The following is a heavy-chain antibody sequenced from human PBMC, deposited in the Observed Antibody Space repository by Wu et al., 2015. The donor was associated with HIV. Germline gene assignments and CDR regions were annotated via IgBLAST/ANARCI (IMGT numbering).Heavy chain of an antibody. V-gene: IGHV1-69*13. Sequence: QVQLVQSGAEVKKPGSSVKVSCKVSGGTFSSYAINWVRQAPGQGLEWMGRIISVFGTTNYAQKFQGRVTITADQSTSTAYMELSSLRSGDTAIYYCARTPSISYFLYYVDYWGQGTLVTVSS. CDR1: GGTFSSYA. CDR3: ARTPSISYFLYYVDY. J-gene: IGHJ4*02. CDR2: IISVFGTT. D-gene: IGHD2-2*01.